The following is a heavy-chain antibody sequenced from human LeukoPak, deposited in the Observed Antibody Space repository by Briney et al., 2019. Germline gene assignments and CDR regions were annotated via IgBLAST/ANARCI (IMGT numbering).Heavy chain of an antibody. D-gene: IGHD3-22*01. J-gene: IGHJ5*02. CDR1: GYTFTSYG. CDR3: ARAVTDSSGYYYWFDP. V-gene: IGHV1-8*02. CDR2: MNPNSGNT. Sequence: GAAVKVSCEASGYTFTSYGINWVRQATGQGLEWMGWMNPNSGNTGCAQKFQGRVTMTRNTSISTAYMELSSLRSEDTAVYYCARAVTDSSGYYYWFDPWGQGTLVTVSS.